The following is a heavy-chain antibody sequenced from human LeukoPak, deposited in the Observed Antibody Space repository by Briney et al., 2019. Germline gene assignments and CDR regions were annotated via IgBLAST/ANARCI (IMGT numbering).Heavy chain of an antibody. CDR3: AKDIDPLYSSRYYFDY. CDR1: GFTFDDYA. CDR2: ISWNSGSI. J-gene: IGHJ4*02. Sequence: PGGSLRLSCAASGFTFDDYAIHWVRQAPGKGLEWVSGISWNSGSIGYADSVKGRFTISRDNAKNSLYLQMNSLRAEDTALYYCAKDIDPLYSSRYYFDYWGQGTLVTVSS. V-gene: IGHV3-9*01. D-gene: IGHD6-13*01.